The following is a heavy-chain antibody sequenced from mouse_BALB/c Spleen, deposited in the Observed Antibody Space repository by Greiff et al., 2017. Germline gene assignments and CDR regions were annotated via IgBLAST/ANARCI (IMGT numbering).Heavy chain of an antibody. CDR2: ISSGSSTI. D-gene: IGHD2-14*01. CDR1: GFTFSSFG. V-gene: IGHV5-17*02. Sequence: EVNVVESGGGLVQPGGSRKLSCAASGFTFSSFGMHWVRQAPEKGLEWVAYISSGSSTIYYADTVKGRFTISRDNPKNTLFLQMTSLRSEDTAMYYCASAYYRYDGFAYWGQGTSVTVSS. CDR3: ASAYYRYDGFAY. J-gene: IGHJ4*01.